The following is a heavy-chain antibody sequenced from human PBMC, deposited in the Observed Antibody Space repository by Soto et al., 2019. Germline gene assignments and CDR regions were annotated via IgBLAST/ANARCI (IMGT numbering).Heavy chain of an antibody. CDR1: GFTVSSNY. J-gene: IGHJ4*02. D-gene: IGHD6-19*01. CDR3: ARDRSGTSGWLFDY. CDR2: IYSGGST. V-gene: IGHV3-53*01. Sequence: GGSLRLSCAASGFTVSSNYMSWVRQAPGKGPEWVSVIYSGGSTYYADSVKGRFTISRDNSKNTLYLQMNSLRAEDTAVYYCARDRSGTSGWLFDYWGQGTLVTVSS.